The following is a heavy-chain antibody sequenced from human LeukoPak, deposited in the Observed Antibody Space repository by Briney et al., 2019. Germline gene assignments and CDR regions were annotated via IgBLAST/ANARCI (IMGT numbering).Heavy chain of an antibody. J-gene: IGHJ4*02. CDR2: ISSSSSYI. V-gene: IGHV3-21*01. CDR1: GSTFSSYS. Sequence: GGSLRLSCAASGSTFSSYSMNWVRQAPGEGLEWVSSISSSSSYIYYADSVKGRFTISRDNAKNSLYLQMNSLRAEDTAVYYCARDNEGSNYGVFSWYFDYWGQGTLVTVSS. CDR3: ARDNEGSNYGVFSWYFDY. D-gene: IGHD4-11*01.